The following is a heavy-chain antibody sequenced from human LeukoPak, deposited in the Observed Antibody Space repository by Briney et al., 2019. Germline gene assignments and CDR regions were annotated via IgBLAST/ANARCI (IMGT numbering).Heavy chain of an antibody. V-gene: IGHV3-74*01. Sequence: GGSLRLSCAASGFTFESYWMHWVRQAPGKGLEWVSRIVADGSGTYYADSVNGRFTISRDNAWNTLYLQMDSLRAEDTAVYYCARGITTVLPIDYWGQGTLVTVSS. CDR3: ARGITTVLPIDY. D-gene: IGHD4-17*01. CDR1: GFTFESYW. CDR2: IVADGSGT. J-gene: IGHJ4*02.